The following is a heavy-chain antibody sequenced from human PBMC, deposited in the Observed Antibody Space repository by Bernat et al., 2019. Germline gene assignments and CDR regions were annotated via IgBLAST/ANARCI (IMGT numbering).Heavy chain of an antibody. V-gene: IGHV3-21*01. D-gene: IGHD2-15*01. Sequence: EVQLVESGGGLVKPGGSLRLSCAASGFTFSSYSMNWVRQAPGKGLEWVSSISSSSSYIYYADSVKGRFTVSRDNAKNSLYLQMNSLRAEDTAVYYCARGVAGMPDYWGQGTLVTVSS. CDR3: ARGVAGMPDY. CDR2: ISSSSSYI. CDR1: GFTFSSYS. J-gene: IGHJ4*02.